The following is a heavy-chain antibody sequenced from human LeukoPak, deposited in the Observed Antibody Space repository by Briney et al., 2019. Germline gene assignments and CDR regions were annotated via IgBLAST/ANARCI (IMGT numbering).Heavy chain of an antibody. J-gene: IGHJ6*03. D-gene: IGHD3-3*01. CDR1: GDSISRGRYY. CDR3: ARRVDDFWSGYPYYYYYMDV. Sequence: PSQTLSLTCTVSGDSISRGRYYWSWIRQPAGKGLEWIGCTYTSGSTNYNPSLKSRVTISVDTSKNQFSLKLSSVTAADTAVYYCARRVDDFWSGYPYYYYYMDVWGKGTTVTVSS. V-gene: IGHV4-61*02. CDR2: TYTSGST.